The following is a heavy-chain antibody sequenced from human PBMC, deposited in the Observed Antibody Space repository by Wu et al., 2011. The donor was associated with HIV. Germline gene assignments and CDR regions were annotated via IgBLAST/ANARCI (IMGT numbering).Heavy chain of an antibody. V-gene: IGHV1-69*14. CDR1: GGTFSSYA. D-gene: IGHD6-13*01. CDR2: IIPIFGTA. CDR3: ARAPRAAAGPLDWFDP. Sequence: QVQLVQSGAEVKKPGSSVKVSCKASGGTFSSYAISWVRQAPGQGLEWMGRIIPIFGTANYAQKFQGRVTITADKSTSTAYMELSSLRSEDTAVYYCARAPRAAAGPLDWFDPWGQGTLVTVSS. J-gene: IGHJ5*02.